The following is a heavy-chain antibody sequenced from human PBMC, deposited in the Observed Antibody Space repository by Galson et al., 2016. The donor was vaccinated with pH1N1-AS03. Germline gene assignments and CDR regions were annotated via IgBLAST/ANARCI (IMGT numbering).Heavy chain of an antibody. Sequence: SLRLSCAASGFTFSDFAMHWVRQAPGKGLDWVAVISYDGSNKYYEDSVKGRFTISRDSSKNTLYLQMNSLRPEDTAMYYCARDYIVGATRGAGTFDVRGHGTMVTVSS. CDR2: ISYDGSNK. J-gene: IGHJ3*01. CDR1: GFTFSDFA. V-gene: IGHV3-30-3*01. CDR3: ARDYIVGATRGAGTFDV. D-gene: IGHD1-26*01.